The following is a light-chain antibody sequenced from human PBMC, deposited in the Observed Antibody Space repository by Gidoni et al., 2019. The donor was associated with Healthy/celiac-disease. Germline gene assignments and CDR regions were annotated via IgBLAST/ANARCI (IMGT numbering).Light chain of an antibody. CDR3: MQALQTPIT. CDR2: LGS. CDR1: QSLLHSNGYNY. Sequence: DIVMTQSPLSLRVTPGEPASISCRSSQSLLHSNGYNYLDWYLQKPGQSPQLLIYLGSNRASGVPDRFSGSGSGTDFTLKISRVEAEDVGVYYCMQALQTPITFXQXTRLXIK. J-gene: IGKJ5*01. V-gene: IGKV2-28*01.